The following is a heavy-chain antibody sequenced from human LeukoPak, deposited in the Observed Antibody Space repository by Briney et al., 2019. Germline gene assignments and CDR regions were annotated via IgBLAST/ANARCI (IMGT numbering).Heavy chain of an antibody. Sequence: GASVKVSCKASGYTFTSYDINWVRQATGQGLEWMGWMNPNSGNTGYAQKFQGRVTMTRNTSISTSYMELSSLRSEDTAVYYCARGRVASIWYLDYWGQGTLVTVSS. CDR2: MNPNSGNT. CDR1: GYTFTSYD. V-gene: IGHV1-8*01. CDR3: ARGRVASIWYLDY. J-gene: IGHJ4*02. D-gene: IGHD2-15*01.